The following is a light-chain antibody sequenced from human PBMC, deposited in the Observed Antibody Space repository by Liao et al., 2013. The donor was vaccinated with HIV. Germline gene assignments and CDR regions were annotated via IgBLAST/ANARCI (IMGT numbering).Light chain of an antibody. V-gene: IGLV3-1*01. CDR2: QDS. CDR3: QVWDSSSDHGGV. Sequence: SYELTQPPSVSVSPGQTASITCSGDKLGEKYVCWYQQKPGQSPVLVMYQDSKRPSGIPERFSGSNSGNTATLTISRVEAGDEADYYCQVWDSSSDHGGVFGGGTKLTVL. CDR1: KLGEKY. J-gene: IGLJ3*02.